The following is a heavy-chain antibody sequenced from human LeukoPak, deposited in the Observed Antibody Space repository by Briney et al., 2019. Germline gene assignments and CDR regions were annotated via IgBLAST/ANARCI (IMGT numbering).Heavy chain of an antibody. Sequence: SETLSLTCTVSGYSISSGYYWGWIRQPPGKGLEWIGSIYHSGSTYYNPSLKSRVTISVDTSKNQFSLSLRSATAADTAMYYCARERRDYYDGTGYGLFDYWGQGTLVTVSS. CDR3: ARERRDYYDGTGYGLFDY. CDR2: IYHSGST. CDR1: GYSISSGYY. V-gene: IGHV4-38-2*02. D-gene: IGHD3-22*01. J-gene: IGHJ4*02.